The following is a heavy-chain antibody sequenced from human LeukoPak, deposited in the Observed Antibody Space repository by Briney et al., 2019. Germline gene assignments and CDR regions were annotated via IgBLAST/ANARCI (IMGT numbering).Heavy chain of an antibody. CDR1: GFIFSSYA. V-gene: IGHV3-30*04. J-gene: IGHJ3*02. Sequence: PGRSLRLSCAASGFIFSSYAMHWVRRAPGKGLEWVALISYDGSNKYYADSVKGRFTISRDNAKNSLYLQMNSLRAEDTAVYYCARTMIVVGDTFDIRGQGTMVTVSS. CDR2: ISYDGSNK. CDR3: ARTMIVVGDTFDI. D-gene: IGHD3-22*01.